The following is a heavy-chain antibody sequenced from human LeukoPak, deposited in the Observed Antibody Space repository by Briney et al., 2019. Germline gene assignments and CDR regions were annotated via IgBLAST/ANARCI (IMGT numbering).Heavy chain of an antibody. D-gene: IGHD2-2*02. CDR3: AREDHGYCSSTSCYKWFDP. CDR1: GFTFRTYS. CDR2: ISSSSSYI. Sequence: PGGSLRLSCAASGFTFRTYSMTWVRQAPGKGLEWVSSISSSSSYIYYADSVKGRFTISRDNAKNSLCLQMNSLRAEDAAVYYCAREDHGYCSSTSCYKWFDPWGQGTLVTVSS. J-gene: IGHJ5*02. V-gene: IGHV3-21*01.